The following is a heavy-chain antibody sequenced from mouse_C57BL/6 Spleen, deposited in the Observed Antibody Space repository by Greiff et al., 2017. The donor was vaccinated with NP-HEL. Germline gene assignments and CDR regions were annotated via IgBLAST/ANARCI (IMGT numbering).Heavy chain of an antibody. V-gene: IGHV1-42*01. J-gene: IGHJ3*01. CDR1: GYSFTGYY. CDR2: INPSTGGT. Sequence: EVQLKQSGPELVKPGASVKISCKASGYSFTGYYMNWVKQSPEKSLEWIGEINPSTGGTTYNQKFKAKATLTVDKSSSTAYMQLKSLTSEDSAVYYCAETAQATEAWFAYWGQGTLVTVSA. CDR3: AETAQATEAWFAY. D-gene: IGHD3-2*02.